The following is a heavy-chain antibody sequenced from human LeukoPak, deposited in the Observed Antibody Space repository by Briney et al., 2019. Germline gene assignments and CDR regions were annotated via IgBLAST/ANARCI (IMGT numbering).Heavy chain of an antibody. Sequence: SETLSLTCTVSGGSVSSGSYYWSWIRQPPGKGLEWFGYIYYSGSTNYNPSLKSRVTISVDTSKNQFSLKLSSVTAADTAVYYCARDRVATYYYDSSGYFYVRTFDYWGQGTLVTVSS. CDR3: ARDRVATYYYDSSGYFYVRTFDY. J-gene: IGHJ4*02. D-gene: IGHD3-22*01. V-gene: IGHV4-61*01. CDR2: IYYSGST. CDR1: GGSVSSGSYY.